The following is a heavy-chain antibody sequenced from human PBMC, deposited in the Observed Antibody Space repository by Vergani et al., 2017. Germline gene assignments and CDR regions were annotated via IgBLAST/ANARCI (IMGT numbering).Heavy chain of an antibody. Sequence: EVQLLESGGGLVQPGGSLRLSCAASGFTFSSYAMSWVRQAPGKGLEWVSAISGSGGSTYYADSVKGRFTISRDNSKNTLYLQMNSLRAEDTAVYYCATGALDYIAVAGTGGYFDYWGQGTLVTVSS. V-gene: IGHV3-23*01. CDR2: ISGSGGST. CDR3: ATGALDYIAVAGTGGYFDY. J-gene: IGHJ4*02. CDR1: GFTFSSYA. D-gene: IGHD6-19*01.